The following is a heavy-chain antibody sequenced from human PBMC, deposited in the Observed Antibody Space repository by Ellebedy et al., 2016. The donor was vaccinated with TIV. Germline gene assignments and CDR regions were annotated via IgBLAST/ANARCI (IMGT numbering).Heavy chain of an antibody. CDR2: IDGSGGYT. Sequence: GESLKISCTASGFTFTTYAMSWVRQAPGKGLELVSAIDGSGGYTYYADSVKGRFTISRNNSKNTLYLQMNRLRAEDTAVYYCAKDGVNGDGYIDFDFWGQGTLVTVSS. CDR1: GFTFTTYA. V-gene: IGHV3-23*01. D-gene: IGHD5-24*01. CDR3: AKDGVNGDGYIDFDF. J-gene: IGHJ4*02.